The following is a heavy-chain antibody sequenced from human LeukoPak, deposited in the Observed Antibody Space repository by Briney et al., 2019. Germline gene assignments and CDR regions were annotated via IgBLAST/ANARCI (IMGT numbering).Heavy chain of an antibody. CDR2: IRYDGSNK. D-gene: IGHD3-22*01. CDR3: ARVSSRRLPPSYSYDRRNYFDY. CDR1: GFTFSSYG. V-gene: IGHV3-30*02. Sequence: PGGSLRLSCAASGFTFSSYGMHWVRQAPGKGLEWVAFIRYDGSNKYYADSVKGRFTISRDNSKNTLYLQMNSLRVEDTAVYYCARVSSRRLPPSYSYDRRNYFDYWGQGTLVTVSS. J-gene: IGHJ4*02.